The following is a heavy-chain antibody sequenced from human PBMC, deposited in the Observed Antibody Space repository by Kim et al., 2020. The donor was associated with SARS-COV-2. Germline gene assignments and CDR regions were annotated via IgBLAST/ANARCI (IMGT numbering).Heavy chain of an antibody. V-gene: IGHV3-64*01. CDR3: ARARVFDI. CDR2: GGTT. Sequence: GGTTYYANSVKGRFTISRDNFKNTLYLQMGSLRAEDMAVYYCARARVFDIWGQGTTVTVSS. J-gene: IGHJ3*02.